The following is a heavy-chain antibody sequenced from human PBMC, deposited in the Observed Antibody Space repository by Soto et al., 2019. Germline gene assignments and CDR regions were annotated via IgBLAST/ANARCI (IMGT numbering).Heavy chain of an antibody. J-gene: IGHJ4*02. CDR1: XXPFTSYG. V-gene: IGHV3-30*03. Sequence: QVQLVESGGXVVXXXRSLRLSXXXXXXPFTSYGMHWVREGPDKGLEWVAIISYDGSDKYYADSVKGRFTISRDNSKNTLYLQMNSLRPEDTALYYCVGGQYYFDYRGQGTLVIVSS. D-gene: IGHD3-10*01. CDR2: ISYDGSDK. CDR3: VGGQYYFDY.